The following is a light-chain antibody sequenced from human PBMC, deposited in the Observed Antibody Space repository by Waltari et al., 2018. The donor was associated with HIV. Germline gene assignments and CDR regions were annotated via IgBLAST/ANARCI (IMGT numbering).Light chain of an antibody. CDR2: DAS. CDR1: HSVSSY. Sequence: EIVLTQSPSTLSLSPWERATLSCRASHSVSSYLAWYQKKVGQAPRLIVYDASSRASGIPARFSGSGSGTDVTLTISSLEPEDFAVYYCQQGSSWPLTFGGGTKVEIK. CDR3: QQGSSWPLT. J-gene: IGKJ4*01. V-gene: IGKV3-11*01.